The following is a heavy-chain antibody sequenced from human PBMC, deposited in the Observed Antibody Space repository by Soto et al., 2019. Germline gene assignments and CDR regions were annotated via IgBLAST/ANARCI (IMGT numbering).Heavy chain of an antibody. V-gene: IGHV3-74*01. CDR2: INSDGSST. J-gene: IGHJ6*02. Sequence: PGGSLRLSCAASVFPFSSYWMHWVRQAPGKGLVWVSRINSDGSSTSYADSVKGRFTISRDNAKNTLYLQMNSLRAEDTAVYYCARMDYDFWSGYYILSPYYYYYGMDVWGQGTTVTVSS. CDR3: ARMDYDFWSGYYILSPYYYYYGMDV. D-gene: IGHD3-3*01. CDR1: VFPFSSYW.